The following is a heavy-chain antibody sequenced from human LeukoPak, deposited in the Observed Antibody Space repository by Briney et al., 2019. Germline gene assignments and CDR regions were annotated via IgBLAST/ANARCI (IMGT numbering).Heavy chain of an antibody. CDR1: GGSFSGYY. CDR3: ARVGHAGSWYLRYFDY. J-gene: IGHJ4*02. Sequence: SETLSLTCAVYGGSFSGYYWSWIRQPPGKGLEWIGEINHSGSTNYNPSLKIRVTISVETSKNQFSLKLSSVAAADTAVYYCARVGHAGSWYLRYFDYWGQGTLVTVSS. D-gene: IGHD6-13*01. CDR2: INHSGST. V-gene: IGHV4-34*01.